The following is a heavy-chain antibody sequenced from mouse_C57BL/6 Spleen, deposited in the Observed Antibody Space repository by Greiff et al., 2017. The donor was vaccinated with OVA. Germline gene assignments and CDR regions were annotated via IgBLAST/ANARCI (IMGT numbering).Heavy chain of an antibody. CDR3: AREDYGNFFAY. V-gene: IGHV1-64*01. CDR2: IHPNSGST. D-gene: IGHD2-1*01. Sequence: VQLQQPGAELVKPGASVKLSCKASGYTFTSYWMHWVKQRPGQGLEWIGMIHPNSGSTNYNEKFKSKATLTVDKSSSTAYMQLSSLTSEYSAVYYCAREDYGNFFAYWGQGTLVTVSA. CDR1: GYTFTSYW. J-gene: IGHJ3*01.